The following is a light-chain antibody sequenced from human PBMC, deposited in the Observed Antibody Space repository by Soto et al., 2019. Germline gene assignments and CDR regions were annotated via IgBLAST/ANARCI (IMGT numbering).Light chain of an antibody. Sequence: DIQMTQSPSTLSASVGDRVSINCRASQSISAWLAWYQQKPGKAPRLLIYKASTLEIGVPSRFSGSGSGTEFTLTISSLQPADFATYYCQQSYSTPFTFGPGTKVDIK. CDR2: KAS. CDR1: QSISAW. J-gene: IGKJ3*01. CDR3: QQSYSTPFT. V-gene: IGKV1-5*03.